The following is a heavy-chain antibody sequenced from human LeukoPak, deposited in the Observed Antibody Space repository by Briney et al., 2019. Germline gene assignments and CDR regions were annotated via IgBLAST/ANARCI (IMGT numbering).Heavy chain of an antibody. Sequence: GGSLRLSCAASGFTFSSYGMHWVRQAPGKGLEWVAVISYDGSNKYYADSVKGRFTISRDNSKNTLYLQMNSLRAEDTAVYYCAKSGNRLFDYWGRGTLVTVSS. CDR1: GFTFSSYG. J-gene: IGHJ4*02. CDR2: ISYDGSNK. CDR3: AKSGNRLFDY. V-gene: IGHV3-30*18. D-gene: IGHD3-10*01.